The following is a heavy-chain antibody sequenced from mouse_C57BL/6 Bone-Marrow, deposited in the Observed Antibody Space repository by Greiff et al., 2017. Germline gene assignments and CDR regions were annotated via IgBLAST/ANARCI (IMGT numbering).Heavy chain of an antibody. V-gene: IGHV1-55*01. J-gene: IGHJ2*01. CDR2: IYPGSGST. Sequence: VQLQQSGAELVKPGASVKMSCKASGYTFTSYWITWVKQRPGQGLEWIGDIYPGSGSTNYNEKFKSKATLTVDTSSSTAYMQRSSLTSEDSAVYYCASLITTVVGYYFDYWGQGTTLTVSS. CDR3: ASLITTVVGYYFDY. D-gene: IGHD1-1*01. CDR1: GYTFTSYW.